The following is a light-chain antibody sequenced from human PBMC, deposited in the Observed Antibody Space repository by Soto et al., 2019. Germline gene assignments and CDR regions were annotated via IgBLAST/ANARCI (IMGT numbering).Light chain of an antibody. Sequence: VLTQPPSVSVAPGKTARITCGGNNIGSKSVHWYQQKPGQAPVLVIYYDSDRPSGIPERFSGSNSGNTATLTISRVEAGDEADYYCQVWDSSSDHVFGTGTKLTVL. J-gene: IGLJ1*01. CDR1: NIGSKS. V-gene: IGLV3-21*04. CDR2: YDS. CDR3: QVWDSSSDHV.